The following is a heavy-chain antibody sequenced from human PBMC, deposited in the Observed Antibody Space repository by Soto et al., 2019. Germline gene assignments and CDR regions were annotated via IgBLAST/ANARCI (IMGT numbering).Heavy chain of an antibody. D-gene: IGHD3-3*01. J-gene: IGHJ4*02. Sequence: EVQLLESGGGLVQPGGSLRLSCAASGFTFSSYVMSWVRQAPGKGLEWVSGISGSGGSTYYADSVKGRFIISRDNSKNTLYLQMNSLRAEDTAVYYCAKVPYDFWSGYYPPLYFDYWGQGTLVTVSS. V-gene: IGHV3-23*01. CDR3: AKVPYDFWSGYYPPLYFDY. CDR2: ISGSGGST. CDR1: GFTFSSYV.